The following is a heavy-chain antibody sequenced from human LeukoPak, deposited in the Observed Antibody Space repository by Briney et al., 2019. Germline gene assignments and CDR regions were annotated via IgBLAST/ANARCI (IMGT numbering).Heavy chain of an antibody. D-gene: IGHD2-21*02. Sequence: SQTLSLTCAISGDRVSTNSAAWNWIRQSPSRGLEWLGMTYYRSKWYHDYAPAVQSRITINPDTSKNQISLHRKSVTPEYTAVYYCARGTRDFDSWGQGTLVTVSS. CDR1: GDRVSTNSAA. CDR3: ARGTRDFDS. J-gene: IGHJ5*01. CDR2: TYYRSKWYH. V-gene: IGHV6-1*01.